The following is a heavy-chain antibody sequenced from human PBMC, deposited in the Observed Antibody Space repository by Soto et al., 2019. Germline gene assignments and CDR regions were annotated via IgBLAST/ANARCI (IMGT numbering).Heavy chain of an antibody. J-gene: IGHJ6*02. CDR1: GGSINSGGYY. V-gene: IGHV4-31*03. Sequence: SETLSLTCTVSGGSINSGGYYWTWIRQHPGKGLEWIGHIYQSGSAYYNPSLKSRVTMSVDTSKNQFSLKLTSVTAADTAVYYCARTARATVTMGGYYYYDMDAWGQGTTVTVS. CDR2: IYQSGSA. D-gene: IGHD4-17*01. CDR3: ARTARATVTMGGYYYYDMDA.